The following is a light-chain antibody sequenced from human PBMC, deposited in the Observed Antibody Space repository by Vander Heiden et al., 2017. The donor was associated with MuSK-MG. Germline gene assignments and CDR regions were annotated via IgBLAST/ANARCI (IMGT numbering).Light chain of an antibody. CDR3: RQRSNWPPLT. V-gene: IGKV3-11*01. J-gene: IGKJ4*02. CDR1: QRVSSY. CDR2: DAA. Sequence: EIVLTQSPATLSMSQGENAPLSCRARQRVSSYLAWYQQNPGQAPSLLIEDAATSSTGIPARFSSSGSCTDYTPTISSLVPEDYSVYYCRQRSNWPPLTFGGGTKVEIK.